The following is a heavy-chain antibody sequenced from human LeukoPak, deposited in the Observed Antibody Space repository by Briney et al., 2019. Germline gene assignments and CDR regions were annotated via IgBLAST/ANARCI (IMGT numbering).Heavy chain of an antibody. CDR3: ARFAGGFQH. V-gene: IGHV4-30-4*01. Sequence: SETLSLTCTVSGGSISSSDYYWSWIGQPPGKGLEWIGYIYYSGSTYYNPSLKSRVTISVDTSKIQFSLKLSSVTAADTAVYYCARFAGGFQHWGQGTLVTVSS. J-gene: IGHJ1*01. D-gene: IGHD2-8*02. CDR1: GGSISSSDYY. CDR2: IYYSGST.